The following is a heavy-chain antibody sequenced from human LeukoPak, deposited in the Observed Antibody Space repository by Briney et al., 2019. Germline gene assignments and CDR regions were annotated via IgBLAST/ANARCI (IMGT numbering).Heavy chain of an antibody. V-gene: IGHV3-30*18. J-gene: IGHJ4*02. CDR3: AKGWGIPIFGVVTN. CDR1: GFTFSGYG. D-gene: IGHD3-3*01. CDR2: ISYDGSNK. Sequence: GGSLRLSCAASGFTFSGYGMHWVRQAPGKGLEWVAVISYDGSNKYFADSVKGRFTISRDNSKNTLYLQMNSLRAEDTAVYYCAKGWGIPIFGVVTNWGQGTLVTVSS.